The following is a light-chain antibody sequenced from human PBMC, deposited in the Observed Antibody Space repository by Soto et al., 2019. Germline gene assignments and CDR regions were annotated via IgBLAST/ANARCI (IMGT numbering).Light chain of an antibody. CDR2: GAS. J-gene: IGKJ1*01. Sequence: DIQMTQSPSSLSVSVGDRVTITCRASQGISNNLAWYQQKPGKVPRLLIYGASTLQSGVPSRFSGSGSGTDFTLTISSLQPEDVATYYCQKYASAPLTFGEGTKVEFK. CDR1: QGISNN. CDR3: QKYASAPLT. V-gene: IGKV1-27*01.